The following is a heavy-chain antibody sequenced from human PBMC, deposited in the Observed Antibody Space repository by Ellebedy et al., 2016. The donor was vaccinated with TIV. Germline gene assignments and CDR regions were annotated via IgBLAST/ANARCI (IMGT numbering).Heavy chain of an antibody. CDR1: GFTITSNY. V-gene: IGHV3-53*01. D-gene: IGHD1-26*01. J-gene: IGHJ2*01. CDR3: ARGGLSTMGAEWYFEF. CDR2: IYSAGSK. Sequence: PGGSLRLSCAVSGFTITSNYMSWVRQAPGKGLEWVSFIYSAGSKYYADSVQGRFTVSRDISSNTIYLQLNSLRAEDTAVYYCARGGLSTMGAEWYFEFWGRGTLVTVSS.